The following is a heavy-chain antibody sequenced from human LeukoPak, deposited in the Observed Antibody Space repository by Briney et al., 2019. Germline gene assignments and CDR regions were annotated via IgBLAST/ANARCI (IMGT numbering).Heavy chain of an antibody. CDR2: FHISGST. V-gene: IGHV4-61*02. CDR3: ARGPGDVSAFDI. Sequence: SETLSLTCTVSGASVSSGSSYWTWIRQPAGKGPEWIGRFHISGSTDYNPSLRSRATMSLDTSKSQFSLKLSFVTAADSAIYYCARGPGDVSAFDIWGQGTMVTVS. CDR1: GASVSSGSSY. D-gene: IGHD2-21*02. J-gene: IGHJ3*02.